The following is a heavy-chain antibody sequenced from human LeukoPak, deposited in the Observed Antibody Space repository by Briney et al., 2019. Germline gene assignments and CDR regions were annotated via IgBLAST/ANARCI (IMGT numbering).Heavy chain of an antibody. CDR2: IIPIFGTA. CDR3: ARDLGQHNWFDP. CDR1: GGTFSSYA. V-gene: IGHV1-69*05. Sequence: GSSVKVSCEASGGTFSSYAISWVRQAPGQGLEWMGRIIPIFGTANYAQKSQGRVTITTDESTSTAYRGLSSLRSEDTAVYYCARDLGQHNWFDPWGQGTLVTVSS. J-gene: IGHJ5*02. D-gene: IGHD6-13*01.